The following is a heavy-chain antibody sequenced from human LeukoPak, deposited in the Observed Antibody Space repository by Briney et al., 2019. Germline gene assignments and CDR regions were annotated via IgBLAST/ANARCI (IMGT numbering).Heavy chain of an antibody. D-gene: IGHD5-18*01. CDR3: ARSELWTGGGYYYYMDV. V-gene: IGHV4-38-2*02. Sequence: PSETLSLTCTVSGYSISSGYYWGWIRQPPGKGLEWIGSIYHSGSTYYNPSLKSRVTISVDTSKNQFSLKLSSVTAADTAVYYCARSELWTGGGYYYYMDVWGKGTTVTVSS. CDR1: GYSISSGYY. CDR2: IYHSGST. J-gene: IGHJ6*03.